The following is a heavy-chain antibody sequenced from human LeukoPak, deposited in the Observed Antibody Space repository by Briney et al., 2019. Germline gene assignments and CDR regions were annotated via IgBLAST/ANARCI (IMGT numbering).Heavy chain of an antibody. D-gene: IGHD1-26*01. J-gene: IGHJ4*02. CDR2: IYYSGST. CDR3: ARHMWDMAFDY. Sequence: SETLSLTCTVSGGSISSYYWSWIRKPPGKGLEWIGYIYYSGSTNYNPSLKSRVTISVDTSKNQFSLKLSSVTAADTAVYYCARHMWDMAFDYWGQGTLVTVSS. V-gene: IGHV4-59*08. CDR1: GGSISSYY.